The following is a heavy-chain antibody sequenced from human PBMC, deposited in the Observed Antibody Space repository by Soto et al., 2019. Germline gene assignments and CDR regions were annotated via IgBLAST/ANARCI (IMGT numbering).Heavy chain of an antibody. CDR2: IIPIFGTA. J-gene: IGHJ6*02. V-gene: IGHV1-69*13. CDR1: GGTFSSYA. CDR3: ARRGYIVVVPAAPRDYYYYGMDV. Sequence: GASVKVSCKASGGTFSSYAISWVRQAPGQGLEWMGGIIPIFGTANYAQKFQGRVTITADESTSTAYMELSSLRSEDTAVYYCARRGYIVVVPAAPRDYYYYGMDVWGQGTTVTVSS. D-gene: IGHD2-2*01.